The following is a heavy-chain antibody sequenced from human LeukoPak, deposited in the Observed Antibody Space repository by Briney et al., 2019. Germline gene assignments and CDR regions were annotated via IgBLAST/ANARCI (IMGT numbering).Heavy chain of an antibody. Sequence: PSETLSLTCTVSGASITSSGYYWGWIRQPPGKGLEWIGTIYHSGGTYYNPSLKSRVTISVDTSKNQFSLRLSSVTAADTAVYYCAREEVVVAGLSYWGQGTLVTVSS. D-gene: IGHD3-22*01. CDR2: IYHSGGT. CDR3: AREEVVVAGLSY. V-gene: IGHV4-39*07. CDR1: GASITSSGYY. J-gene: IGHJ4*02.